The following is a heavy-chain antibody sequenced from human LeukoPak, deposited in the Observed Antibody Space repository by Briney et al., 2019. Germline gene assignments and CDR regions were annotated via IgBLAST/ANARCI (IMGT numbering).Heavy chain of an antibody. CDR1: GGSLSSTSYY. CDR2: IYYTGST. V-gene: IGHV4-39*01. D-gene: IGHD3-10*01. CDR3: ARQSPHYYGSGSYKY. Sequence: PETLSLTCTVSGGSLSSTSYYWGWIRQPPGKGLEWIGSIYYTGSTYYDPSLKSRVTTSVDTSKNQFSLKLSSVTAADTAVYYCARQSPHYYGSGSYKYWGQGTLVTVSS. J-gene: IGHJ4*02.